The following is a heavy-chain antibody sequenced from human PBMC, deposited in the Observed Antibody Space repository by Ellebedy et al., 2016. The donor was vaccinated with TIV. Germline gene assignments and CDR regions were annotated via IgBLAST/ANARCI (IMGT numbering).Heavy chain of an antibody. J-gene: IGHJ4*02. Sequence: SETLSLTCTVSGGSISSSSYYWGWIRQPPGKGLEWIGSIYYSGRTYYNPSLKSRVTISLATTKHQFSLKLFSVTAAATAVYYCARHSGTSTWYVYYFDYWGQGTLVTVSS. CDR3: ARHSGTSTWYVYYFDY. CDR1: GGSISSSSYY. D-gene: IGHD6-13*01. CDR2: IYYSGRT. V-gene: IGHV4-39*01.